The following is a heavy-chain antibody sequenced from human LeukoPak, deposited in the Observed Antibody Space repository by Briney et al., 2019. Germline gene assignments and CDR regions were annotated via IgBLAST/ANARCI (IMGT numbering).Heavy chain of an antibody. V-gene: IGHV3-74*01. D-gene: IGHD1-26*01. CDR2: INIDGSSG. Sequence: GGSLGLSCAASGFTFRSYWMHWVRQAPGKGLEWVSRINIDGSSGSYADSVEGRFTISRDNAKNTVYLQMNSLRAEDTAVYYCTREVSGSLYFDYWGQGTLVTVSS. J-gene: IGHJ4*02. CDR1: GFTFRSYW. CDR3: TREVSGSLYFDY.